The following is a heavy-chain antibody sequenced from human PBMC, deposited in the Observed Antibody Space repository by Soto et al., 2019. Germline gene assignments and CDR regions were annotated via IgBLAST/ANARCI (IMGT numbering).Heavy chain of an antibody. V-gene: IGHV3-33*01. D-gene: IGHD1-1*01. CDR1: GFTFSSYG. Sequence: GGSLRLSCAASGFTFSSYGMHWVRQAPGKGLEWVAVIWYDGSNKYYADSVKGRFTISRDNSKNTLYLQMNSLRAEDTAVYYCARDMWATYKHYYYYYGMDVWGQGTTVTVSS. CDR3: ARDMWATYKHYYYYYGMDV. J-gene: IGHJ6*02. CDR2: IWYDGSNK.